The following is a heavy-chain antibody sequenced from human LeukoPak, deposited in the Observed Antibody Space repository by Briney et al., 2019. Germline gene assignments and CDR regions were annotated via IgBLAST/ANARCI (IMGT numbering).Heavy chain of an antibody. CDR1: GFTFGDYA. V-gene: IGHV3-49*04. Sequence: GGSLRLSCTTSGFTFGDYAMTWVRQAPGKGLEWVGFIRSKTYGGTTEYAASLKGRFTISRDDSKSIAYLQMNSLKTEDTAVYYCTRDTSSSWNNWFDPWGQGTLVTVSS. CDR2: IRSKTYGGTT. CDR3: TRDTSSSWNNWFDP. J-gene: IGHJ5*02. D-gene: IGHD6-13*01.